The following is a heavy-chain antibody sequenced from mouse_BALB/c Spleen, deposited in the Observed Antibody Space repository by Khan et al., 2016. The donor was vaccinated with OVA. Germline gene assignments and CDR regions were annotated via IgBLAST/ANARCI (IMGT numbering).Heavy chain of an antibody. CDR1: GYTFTSYW. Sequence: QVQLQQSGAELVKPGDSVKLSCKTSGYTFTSYWIQWVKQRPGQGLGWIGQIFPGTGNTYYNENFKGQATLTVDTSSSTASLQLSSLTSEDSAVYFSARGYFGNDGYACWGQGTLITGS. V-gene: IGHV1S132*01. J-gene: IGHJ3*01. CDR3: ARGYFGNDGYAC. D-gene: IGHD2-2*01. CDR2: IFPGTGNT.